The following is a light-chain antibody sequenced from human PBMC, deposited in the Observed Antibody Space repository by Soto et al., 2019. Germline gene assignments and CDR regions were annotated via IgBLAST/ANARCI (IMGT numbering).Light chain of an antibody. CDR1: SSDIGGYKH. V-gene: IGLV2-14*01. Sequence: QSALTQPASVSGSPGQSITISCTGNSSDIGGYKHVSWYQQHPGKAPKLMIYEVSNRPSGVSNRFSGSKSGNTASLTISGLQAEDEADYYCSSYTTSSTQVFGTGTKVTVL. CDR3: SSYTTSSTQV. J-gene: IGLJ1*01. CDR2: EVS.